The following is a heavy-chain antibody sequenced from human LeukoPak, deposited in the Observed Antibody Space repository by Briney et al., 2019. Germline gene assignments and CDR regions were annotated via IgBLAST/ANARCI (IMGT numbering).Heavy chain of an antibody. CDR3: ARTATIAAAGTNRAFDY. J-gene: IGHJ4*02. V-gene: IGHV4-59*01. D-gene: IGHD6-13*01. CDR1: GGSISSYY. Sequence: SETLSLTCTVSGGSISSYYWSWIRQPPGKGLECIGYIYYSGSTNYNPSLKSRVTISVDTSTSQFSLKLSSVTVADTAVYYCARTATIAAAGTNRAFDYWGQGTLVTVSS. CDR2: IYYSGST.